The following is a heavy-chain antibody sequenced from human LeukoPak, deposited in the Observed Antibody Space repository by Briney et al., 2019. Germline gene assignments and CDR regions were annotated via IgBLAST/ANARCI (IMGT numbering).Heavy chain of an antibody. Sequence: GGSLRLSCAASGFTFNSYAMSWVPQAPAKGLECVSAIRGSGGSTYYADSVKGRFTISRDNSKNTLYLQMNSLRAEYRGGYICVPSAASVASGCWGTRILVTVSS. CDR2: IRGSGGST. J-gene: IGHJ4*02. CDR3: VPSAASVASGC. V-gene: IGHV3-23*01. CDR1: GFTFNSYA. D-gene: IGHD6-19*01.